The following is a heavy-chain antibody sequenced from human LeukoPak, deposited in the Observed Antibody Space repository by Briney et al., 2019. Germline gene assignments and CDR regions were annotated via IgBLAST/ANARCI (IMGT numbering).Heavy chain of an antibody. J-gene: IGHJ4*02. V-gene: IGHV3-43*02. CDR3: AKTPPSYGR. D-gene: IGHD1-14*01. CDR2: ISGDGATT. Sequence: PGGSLRLSCAVSGFTFDDYAMHWVRQAPGKGLEWVSLISGDGATTYYADSVKGRFTISRDNSKNSLYLQMNSLRTEDTASYYCAKTPPSYGRWGQGTLVTVSS. CDR1: GFTFDDYA.